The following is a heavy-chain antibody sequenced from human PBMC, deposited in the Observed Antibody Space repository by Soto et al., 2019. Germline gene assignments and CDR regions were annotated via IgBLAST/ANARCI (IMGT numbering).Heavy chain of an antibody. J-gene: IGHJ4*02. CDR2: INAGNGNT. V-gene: IGHV1-3*01. D-gene: IGHD3-22*01. CDR1: GYTFTSYA. CDR3: ATVALGYYDSSGYPLDY. Sequence: GASVKVSCKASGYTFTSYAMHWVRQAPGQRLEWMGWINAGNGNTKYSQKFQGRVTITRDTSASTAYIELSSLRSEDTAVYYCATVALGYYDSSGYPLDYWGQGTLVTVSS.